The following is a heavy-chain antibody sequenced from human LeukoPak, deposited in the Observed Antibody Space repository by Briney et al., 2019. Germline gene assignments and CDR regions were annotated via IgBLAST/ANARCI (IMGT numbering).Heavy chain of an antibody. D-gene: IGHD2-15*01. V-gene: IGHV4-59*01. CDR3: ARVGEYCSGGSCYSGYFDY. J-gene: IGHJ4*02. CDR1: GGSISSYY. Sequence: PSETLSLTCTVSGGSISSYYWSWIRQPPGKGLEWIGYIYYSGSTNYNPSLKSRVTISVDTSKNQFSLKLSSVTAADTAVYYCARVGEYCSGGSCYSGYFDYWGQGTLVTVSS. CDR2: IYYSGST.